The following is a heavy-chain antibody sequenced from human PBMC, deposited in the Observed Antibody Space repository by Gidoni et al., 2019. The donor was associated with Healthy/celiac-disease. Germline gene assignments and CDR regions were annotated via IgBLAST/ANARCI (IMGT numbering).Heavy chain of an antibody. CDR1: GYTFTGYY. J-gene: IGHJ4*02. V-gene: IGHV1-2*06. Sequence: QVQLVQSGAEVKKPGASVQVSCKASGYTFTGYYMHWVRQAPGQGLEWMGRINPNSGGTNYAQKFQGRVTMTRDTSISTAYMELSRLRSDDTAVYYCARALQIAVEDRDYWGQGTLVTVSS. D-gene: IGHD6-19*01. CDR2: INPNSGGT. CDR3: ARALQIAVEDRDY.